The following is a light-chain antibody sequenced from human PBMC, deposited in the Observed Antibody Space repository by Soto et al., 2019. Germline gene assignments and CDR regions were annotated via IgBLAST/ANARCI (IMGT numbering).Light chain of an antibody. Sequence: DIQMTQSPSSLSASVGDRVTVTCQASQHINNYLNWYQQKPGKAPKLLIYDASNLETGAPSRFSGSGSGTGFTFTISSLQPEDIATYYCQQYDNLPHTFGQGTKLEIK. CDR3: QQYDNLPHT. CDR2: DAS. V-gene: IGKV1-33*01. J-gene: IGKJ2*01. CDR1: QHINNY.